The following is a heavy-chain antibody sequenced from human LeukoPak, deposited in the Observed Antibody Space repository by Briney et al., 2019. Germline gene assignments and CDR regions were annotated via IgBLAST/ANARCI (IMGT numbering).Heavy chain of an antibody. Sequence: ASVKVSCKSSGYTFTSYGISWVRQAPGQGRDWMGWISAYNGNTNYAQKLQGRVTMTTDTSTSTAYMELRSLRSDDTAVYYCARANVLLWFGELFHDAFDIWGQGTMVTVSS. J-gene: IGHJ3*02. V-gene: IGHV1-18*01. D-gene: IGHD3-10*01. CDR3: ARANVLLWFGELFHDAFDI. CDR2: ISAYNGNT. CDR1: GYTFTSYG.